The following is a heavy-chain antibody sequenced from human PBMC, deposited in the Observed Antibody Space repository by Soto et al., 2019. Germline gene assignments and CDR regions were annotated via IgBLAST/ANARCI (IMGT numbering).Heavy chain of an antibody. CDR1: GFSFSSYA. J-gene: IGHJ6*02. Sequence: EVQLLESGGGLVQPGGSLRLSCAASGFSFSSYAMNWVRQAPGKGLEWVSAISASGGSTYHADSVKGWFTISRDNSKNTLSLEMKSPRAEDTAVYYCAKLSGGNYFYYAVDVWGQGTTVTVSS. D-gene: IGHD2-15*01. CDR3: AKLSGGNYFYYAVDV. V-gene: IGHV3-23*01. CDR2: ISASGGST.